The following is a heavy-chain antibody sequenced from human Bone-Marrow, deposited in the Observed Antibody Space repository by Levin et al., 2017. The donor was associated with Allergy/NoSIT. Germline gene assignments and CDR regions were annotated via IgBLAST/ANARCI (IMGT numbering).Heavy chain of an antibody. CDR1: GFTVSNNY. D-gene: IGHD6-19*01. J-gene: IGHJ4*02. CDR2: IYSGGNT. CDR3: ATSPTSGC. Sequence: GGSLRLSCAASGFTVSNNYMSWVRQAPGKGLEGVSIIYSGGNTYYTDSVKGRFTISRDSSKNTLYLQMNSLRAEDTAVYYCATSPTSGCWGQGTLVTVSS. V-gene: IGHV3-53*01.